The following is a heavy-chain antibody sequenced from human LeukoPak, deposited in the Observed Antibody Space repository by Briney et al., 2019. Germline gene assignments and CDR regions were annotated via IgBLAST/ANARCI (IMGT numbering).Heavy chain of an antibody. Sequence: SETLSLTCAVYGGSFSGYYWSWIRQPPGKGLEWIGEINHSGSTNYNPSLKSRVTISVDTSKNQFSLKLSSVTAADTAVYYCARAGGLWTRAFFDYWGQGTLVTVSS. D-gene: IGHD2-21*01. CDR3: ARAGGLWTRAFFDY. CDR2: INHSGST. V-gene: IGHV4-34*01. CDR1: GGSFSGYY. J-gene: IGHJ4*02.